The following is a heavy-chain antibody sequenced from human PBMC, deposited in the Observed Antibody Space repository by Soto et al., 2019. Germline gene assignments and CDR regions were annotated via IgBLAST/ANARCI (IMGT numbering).Heavy chain of an antibody. D-gene: IGHD6-13*01. CDR2: INSDGSST. CDR3: AREGSSGRSSWYNHALDI. CDR1: GFTISSYG. V-gene: IGHV3-74*01. Sequence: PMRVYCAAAGFTISSYGTHCVRQAPGKGLVWVSRINSDGSSTSYADSVKGRFTISRDNAKNTLYLQMNSLRAEDTAVYYCAREGSSGRSSWYNHALDIWGHGTMVTVSS. J-gene: IGHJ3*02.